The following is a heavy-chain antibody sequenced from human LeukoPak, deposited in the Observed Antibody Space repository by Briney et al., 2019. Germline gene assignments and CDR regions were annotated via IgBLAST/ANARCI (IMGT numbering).Heavy chain of an antibody. CDR2: ISYDGSNK. Sequence: GRSLRLSCAASGFTFSSYGMHWVRQAPGKGLEWVAVISYDGSNKYYADSVKGRFTISRDNAKNTLYLQMNSLRAEDTAVYYCARDILYPWVWGQGTLVTVSS. CDR1: GFTFSSYG. J-gene: IGHJ4*02. V-gene: IGHV3-30*03. D-gene: IGHD2-8*01. CDR3: ARDILYPWV.